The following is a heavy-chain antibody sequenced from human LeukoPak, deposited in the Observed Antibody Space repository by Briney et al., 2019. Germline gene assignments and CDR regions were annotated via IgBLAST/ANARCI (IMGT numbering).Heavy chain of an antibody. V-gene: IGHV3-30*02. CDR3: AKDRGMFLVGYLDY. D-gene: IGHD2-15*01. Sequence: QPGGSLRLSCAASGFTFSSYGMHWVRQAPGKGLEWVAFIRYDGSNKYYADSVKGRFTISRDNSKNTLYLQMNSLRAEDTAVYYCAKDRGMFLVGYLDYWGQGTLVTVSS. CDR1: GFTFSSYG. CDR2: IRYDGSNK. J-gene: IGHJ4*02.